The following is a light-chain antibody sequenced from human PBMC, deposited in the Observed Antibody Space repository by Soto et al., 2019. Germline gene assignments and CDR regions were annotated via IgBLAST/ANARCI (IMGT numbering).Light chain of an antibody. J-gene: IGKJ5*01. CDR2: AAS. CDR3: QQSDGPAIT. V-gene: IGKV1-39*01. Sequence: DIQMTQSPSSLSASVGDRVTITCRASQSISSFLNWYQRKPGKAPNLLIYAASSLQSGVPSRFSGSWSGTDFTLTITSLQPEDFATYYCQQSDGPAITFGQGTRLAIK. CDR1: QSISSF.